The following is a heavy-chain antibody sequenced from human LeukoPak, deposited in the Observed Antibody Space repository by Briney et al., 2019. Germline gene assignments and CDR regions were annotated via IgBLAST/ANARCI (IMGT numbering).Heavy chain of an antibody. Sequence: GGSLRLSCAASGFTFSNYAMSWVRQAPGKGLEWVSAISGSGGSTYYADSVKGRFTISRDNAKSSLYLQMNSLRAEDTAVYYCARDPYSGSYGADYYYYMDVWGKGTTVTISS. J-gene: IGHJ6*03. CDR3: ARDPYSGSYGADYYYYMDV. V-gene: IGHV3-23*01. D-gene: IGHD1-26*01. CDR1: GFTFSNYA. CDR2: ISGSGGST.